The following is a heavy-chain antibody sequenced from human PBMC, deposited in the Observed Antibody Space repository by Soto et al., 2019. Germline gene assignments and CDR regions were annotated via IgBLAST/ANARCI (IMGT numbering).Heavy chain of an antibody. CDR3: TRDPLIAVAAYDVFDI. V-gene: IGHV3-33*01. CDR2: IWYDGSNK. D-gene: IGHD6-19*01. CDR1: GFTFSSYG. J-gene: IGHJ3*02. Sequence: QVQLVESGGGVVQRGGSLRLSCAASGFTFSSYGMHWVRQAPGKGLEWVAVIWYDGSNKYYADSVKGRYNISRDDSKNTVYLQMNSLGAEDTAVYYCTRDPLIAVAAYDVFDIWGQGTSVTVSS.